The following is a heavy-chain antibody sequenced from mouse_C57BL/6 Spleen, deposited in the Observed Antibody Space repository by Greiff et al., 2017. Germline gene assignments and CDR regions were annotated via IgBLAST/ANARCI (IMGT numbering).Heavy chain of an antibody. CDR1: GYTFTDYE. D-gene: IGHD2-5*01. V-gene: IGHV1-15*01. CDR2: IDPETGGT. J-gene: IGHJ1*03. Sequence: QVQLKESGAELVRPGASVTLSCKASGYTFTDYEMHWVKQTPVHGLEWIGAIDPETGGTAYNQKFKGKAILTADKSSSTAYMELRSLTSEDSAVYYCTENSNPWYFDVWGTGTTVTVSS. CDR3: TENSNPWYFDV.